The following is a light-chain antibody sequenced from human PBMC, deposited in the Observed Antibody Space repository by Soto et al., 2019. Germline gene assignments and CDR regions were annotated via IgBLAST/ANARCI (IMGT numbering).Light chain of an antibody. CDR2: DAS. V-gene: IGKV3-20*01. CDR3: KQYGSSLT. CDR1: QTVRNNY. J-gene: IGKJ4*01. Sequence: EFVLTQSPGTLSLSPGERDTLSCRASQTVRNNYLAWYQQKPGQAPRLLIYDASSRATGIPDRFSGSGSGTDFTLTISRLEPEDFAVYYCKQYGSSLTFGGGPKVDIK.